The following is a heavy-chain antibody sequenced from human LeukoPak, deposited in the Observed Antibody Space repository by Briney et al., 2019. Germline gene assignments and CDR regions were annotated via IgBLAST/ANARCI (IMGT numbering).Heavy chain of an antibody. J-gene: IGHJ4*02. CDR2: INHSGST. Sequence: SETLSLTCAVYGGSFSGYYWSWIRQPPGKGLEWIGEINHSGSTNYNPSLKSRVTISVDTSKNRFSLKLSSVTAADTAVYYCARASYSYGPRAFDYWGQGTLVTVSS. CDR1: GGSFSGYY. CDR3: ARASYSYGPRAFDY. D-gene: IGHD5-18*01. V-gene: IGHV4-34*01.